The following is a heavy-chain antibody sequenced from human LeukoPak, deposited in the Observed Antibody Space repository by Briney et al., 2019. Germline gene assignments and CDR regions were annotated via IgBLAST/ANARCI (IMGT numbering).Heavy chain of an antibody. Sequence: SETLSLTCAVSGGSISSGGYSWSWIRQPPGTGLEWIGYIYHSGSTYYNPSLKSRVTISVDRSKNQFSLKLSSVTAADTAVYYCARSGSYFRWFDPRGQGTLVTVSS. J-gene: IGHJ5*02. CDR2: IYHSGST. D-gene: IGHD1-26*01. CDR1: GGSISSGGYS. V-gene: IGHV4-30-2*01. CDR3: ARSGSYFRWFDP.